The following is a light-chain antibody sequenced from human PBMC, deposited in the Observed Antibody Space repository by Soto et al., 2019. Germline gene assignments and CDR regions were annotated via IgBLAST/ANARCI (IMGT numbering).Light chain of an antibody. CDR1: QSISTW. CDR3: QQYNSYSLT. J-gene: IGKJ1*01. Sequence: DIQMTQSPSALSASVGDRVTITCRASQSISTWLAWYQQKTGKAPRLLIYQASSLETEVPSRFSGSGSGTEFTLTISSLQPDDFAAYYCQQYNSYSLTFGQGTKVEIK. V-gene: IGKV1-5*03. CDR2: QAS.